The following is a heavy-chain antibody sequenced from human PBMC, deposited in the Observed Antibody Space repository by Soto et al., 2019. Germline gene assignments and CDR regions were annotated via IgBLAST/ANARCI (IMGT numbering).Heavy chain of an antibody. D-gene: IGHD5-12*01. CDR1: GGYISSAGSF. J-gene: IGHJ5*01. V-gene: IGHV4-31*03. CDR3: ARGYSRPDWFDS. Sequence: QVQLQESGPGLMKPSQTLSLTCTVSGGYISSAGSFWSWVRQLPGKGLEWIGYMSHSETTHYNSSLKIRLSISIDTSKNEFSVNLGSVTAADTAVYYCARGYSRPDWFDSWGPGTLVIVSS. CDR2: MSHSETT.